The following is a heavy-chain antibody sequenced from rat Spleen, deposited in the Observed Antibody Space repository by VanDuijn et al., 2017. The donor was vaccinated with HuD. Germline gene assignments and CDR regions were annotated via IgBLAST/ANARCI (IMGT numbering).Heavy chain of an antibody. CDR2: ISYDGSST. V-gene: IGHV5-7*01. D-gene: IGHD1-10*01. J-gene: IGHJ4*01. Sequence: EVQLVESGGGLVQPGRSLKLSCAASGFTFSDYNMAWVRQAPKKGLEWVATISYDGSSTYYRDSVKGRFTISRDNAKSNLYLQMNSLRSEDTATYYCARPNNYYVMDAWGQGASVTVSS. CDR3: ARPNNYYVMDA. CDR1: GFTFSDYN.